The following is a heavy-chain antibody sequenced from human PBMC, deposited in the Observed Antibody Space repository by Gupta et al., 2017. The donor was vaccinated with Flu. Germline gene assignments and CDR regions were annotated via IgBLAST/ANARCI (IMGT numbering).Heavy chain of an antibody. CDR3: VRGTFCNSSICNTGPADS. J-gene: IGHJ4*02. V-gene: IGHV3-13*01. D-gene: IGHD2/OR15-2a*01. CDR1: GFTFCSYD. Sequence: GESGGGLVQPGGSLRLSCAASGFTFCSYDMHWVRQPTGKGLEWVSAIGTVSDTFYPDSVKGRFIISRENAKNSLYLQINNLRAGDTAVYYCVRGTFCNSSICNTGPADSWCQGTLVTVSS. CDR2: IGTVSDT.